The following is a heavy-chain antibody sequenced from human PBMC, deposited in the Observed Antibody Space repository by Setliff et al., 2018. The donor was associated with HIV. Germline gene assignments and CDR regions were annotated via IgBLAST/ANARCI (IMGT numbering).Heavy chain of an antibody. CDR3: ARLGRAIDDGGSSLRLDF. J-gene: IGHJ4*02. CDR1: DDSFSNYD. CDR2: ISSSGTT. D-gene: IGHD2-21*01. V-gene: IGHV4-4*09. Sequence: PSETLSLTCVVSDDSFSNYDWTWIRQSPGKALEWIGYISSSGTTTYNPSLGSRVTISIETSNTRFSLWLRSATAADTATYFCARLGRAIDDGGSSLRLDFWGQGMLVTVSS.